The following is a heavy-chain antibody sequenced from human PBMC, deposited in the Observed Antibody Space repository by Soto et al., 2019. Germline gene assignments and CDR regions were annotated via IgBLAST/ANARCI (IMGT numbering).Heavy chain of an antibody. Sequence: SETLSLTCTVSGGSIISGAYYWSWIRQHPGKGLEWIGYIFYSGSTYYNPSLKGRITMSVDTSKNQFSLRLSSVTAADTAVYYCAREPSIWGQGTLVTVSS. CDR1: GGSIISGAYY. J-gene: IGHJ4*02. CDR3: AREPSI. CDR2: IFYSGST. V-gene: IGHV4-31*03.